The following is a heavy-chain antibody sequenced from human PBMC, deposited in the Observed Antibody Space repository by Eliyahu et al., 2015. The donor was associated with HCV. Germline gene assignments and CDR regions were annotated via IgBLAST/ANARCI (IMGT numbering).Heavy chain of an antibody. CDR3: ARVGRDYGGNSDFDY. CDR1: GYTLTELS. V-gene: IGHV1-24*01. D-gene: IGHD4-23*01. Sequence: QVQLLQSEAEVKKPGASVKVSCKVSGYTLTELSIHWVRQDPGKGLEWMGSFDPEDGETLYAQKFQGRVTMTADTSTDTAYMELNSLKSEDTAVYFCARVGRDYGGNSDFDYWGQGTLVTVSS. CDR2: FDPEDGET. J-gene: IGHJ4*02.